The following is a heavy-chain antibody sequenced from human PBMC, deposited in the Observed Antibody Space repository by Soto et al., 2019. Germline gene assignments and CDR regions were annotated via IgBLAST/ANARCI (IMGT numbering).Heavy chain of an antibody. CDR3: ARDFLTGYTYFDL. V-gene: IGHV4-31*03. Sequence: QVQLQESGPGLVKPSQTLSLTCTVSGGSISSGGYYWSWIRQHPGKGLEWIGYIYYSGSTYYNPSLKSRVNISLETTKNQFSLKVSSVTAADTAVYYCARDFLTGYTYFDLWGRGTLVTVSS. D-gene: IGHD3-9*01. CDR1: GGSISSGGYY. CDR2: IYYSGST. J-gene: IGHJ2*01.